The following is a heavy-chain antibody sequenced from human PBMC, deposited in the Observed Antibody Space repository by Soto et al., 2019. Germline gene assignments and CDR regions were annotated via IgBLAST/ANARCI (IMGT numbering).Heavy chain of an antibody. V-gene: IGHV3-23*01. J-gene: IGHJ5*02. CDR1: GITFSNYA. CDR3: ERDRDIVGQFDP. D-gene: IGHD2-21*01. Sequence: GGSLRLSCTASGITFSNYAMSWVRQAPRKGLEWVSSISTSGGRPYYADSVKGRFTISRDNSKNTLYLQMNSLRVEDTAVYYCERDRDIVGQFDPWGQGTLVTVSS. CDR2: ISTSGGRP.